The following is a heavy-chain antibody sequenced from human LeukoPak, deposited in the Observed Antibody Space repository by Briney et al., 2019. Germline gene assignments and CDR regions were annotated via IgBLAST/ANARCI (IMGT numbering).Heavy chain of an antibody. CDR1: GGSISSSSYY. CDR2: IYYSGST. CDR3: AIRRYSSSPGLVDY. D-gene: IGHD6-6*01. V-gene: IGHV4-39*01. Sequence: SEALSLTCTVSGGSISSSSYYWGWIRQPPGKGLEWIGSIYYSGSTYYNPSLKSRVTISVDTSKNQFSLKLSAVTAADTAVYYCAIRRYSSSPGLVDYWGQGTLVTVSS. J-gene: IGHJ4*02.